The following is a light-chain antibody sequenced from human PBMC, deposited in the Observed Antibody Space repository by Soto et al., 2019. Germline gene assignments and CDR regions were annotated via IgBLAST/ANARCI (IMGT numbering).Light chain of an antibody. Sequence: EIVLTQSPGTLSLSPGERATLSCRASQSVSSRYLAWYQQKPGQAPRLLMYGASNRATGIPDRFSGSGSGTDFTLTISRLKPEDFAVYFCQQYGSSPPFTFGQETKVDIK. J-gene: IGKJ2*01. CDR3: QQYGSSPPFT. CDR1: QSVSSRY. CDR2: GAS. V-gene: IGKV3-20*01.